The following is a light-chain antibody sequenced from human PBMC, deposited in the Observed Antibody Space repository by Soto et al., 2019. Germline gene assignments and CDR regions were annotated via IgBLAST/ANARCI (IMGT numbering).Light chain of an antibody. CDR1: QNVYNN. CDR3: QQCRNWPLT. CDR2: DAS. Sequence: IVMTQSPATLSVSPGEGATLSCKASQNVYNNLAWYQQRPGQPPRLLIYDASTRATGISARFSGGGYGTEFTLTISSLQSEDFAVYFCQQCRNWPLTFGGGTKV. V-gene: IGKV3-15*01. J-gene: IGKJ4*01.